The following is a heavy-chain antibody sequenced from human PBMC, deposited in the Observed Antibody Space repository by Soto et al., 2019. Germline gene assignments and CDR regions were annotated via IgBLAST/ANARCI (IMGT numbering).Heavy chain of an antibody. Sequence: VQLVESGGGLVKPGGSLRLSCAVSGFLFSNAWMNWVRQTPGKGLEWVGRIKGKTDGGTTDYAEFVKGRFTISGDDSKNTLFLQMNSLETEDTAVYYCATSGTMVYGDSTRPHFDYWGQGTLVTVSS. CDR2: IKGKTDGGTT. CDR3: ATSGTMVYGDSTRPHFDY. V-gene: IGHV3-15*07. D-gene: IGHD4-17*01. J-gene: IGHJ4*02. CDR1: GFLFSNAW.